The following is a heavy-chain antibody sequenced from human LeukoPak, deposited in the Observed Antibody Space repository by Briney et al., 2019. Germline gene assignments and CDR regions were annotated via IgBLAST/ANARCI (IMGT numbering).Heavy chain of an antibody. J-gene: IGHJ6*03. CDR3: ARGLRSRFLEWSPGKNYYMDV. Sequence: PSETLSLTCAVYGGSFSGYYWSWIRQPPGKGLEWIGELHHHEGTNYNPSLKSRVIMSLDTSKNQFSLTLFSVTAADTAVYYCARGLRSRFLEWSPGKNYYMDVWGKGTTVTVSS. D-gene: IGHD3-3*01. CDR2: LHHHEGT. CDR1: GGSFSGYY. V-gene: IGHV4-34*01.